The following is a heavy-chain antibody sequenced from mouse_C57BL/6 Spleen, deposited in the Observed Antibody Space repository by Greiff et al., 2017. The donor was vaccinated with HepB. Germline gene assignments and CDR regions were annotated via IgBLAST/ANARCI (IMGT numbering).Heavy chain of an antibody. Sequence: QVQLQQSGAELVRPGASVTLSCKASGYTFTDYEMHWVKQTPVHGLEWIGAIDPETGGTAYNQKFKGKAILTADKSSSTAYMELRSLTSEDSAVYYCTREGTTVVERYFDYWGQGTTLTVSS. J-gene: IGHJ2*01. CDR3: TREGTTVVERYFDY. CDR2: IDPETGGT. D-gene: IGHD1-1*01. CDR1: GYTFTDYE. V-gene: IGHV1-15*01.